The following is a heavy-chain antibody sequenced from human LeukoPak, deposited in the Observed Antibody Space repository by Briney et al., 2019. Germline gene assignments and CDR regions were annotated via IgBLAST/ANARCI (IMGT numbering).Heavy chain of an antibody. V-gene: IGHV5-51*01. CDR1: GYNFTNYW. CDR2: IYPGDSDV. J-gene: IGHJ4*02. Sequence: GESLKISCKGSGYNFTNYWIGWARQMPGKGLEWMGIIYPGDSDVRYSPSFQGQVTISADKSINTAYLQRSSLKASDTAIYYCARGGSHFEYWGQGTLVTVSS. D-gene: IGHD3-16*01. CDR3: ARGGSHFEY.